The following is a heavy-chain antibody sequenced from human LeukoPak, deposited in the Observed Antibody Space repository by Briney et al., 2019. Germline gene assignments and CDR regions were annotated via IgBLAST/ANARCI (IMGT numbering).Heavy chain of an antibody. D-gene: IGHD3-10*01. J-gene: IGHJ3*02. Sequence: PGGSLRLSCAASGFTFSSYTMSWVRQAPGKGREWVSAISGSGGSTYYADSVRGRFTMYRDNSKNTLYLHMNSLRAEDTAVYSCAKVLSGYGSDAFDIWGQGTMVTVSS. CDR3: AKVLSGYGSDAFDI. V-gene: IGHV3-23*01. CDR2: ISGSGGST. CDR1: GFTFSSYT.